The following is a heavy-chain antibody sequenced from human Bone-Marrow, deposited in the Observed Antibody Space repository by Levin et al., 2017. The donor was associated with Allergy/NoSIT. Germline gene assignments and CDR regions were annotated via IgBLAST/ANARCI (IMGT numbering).Heavy chain of an antibody. CDR3: ARDHDYAFDY. D-gene: IGHD5-12*01. CDR1: GFTFSSFS. V-gene: IGHV3-48*04. J-gene: IGHJ4*02. CDR2: INSRNTT. Sequence: GGSLRLSCVASGFTFSSFSMNWVRQAPGKGLEWVSYINSRNTTYADSVKGRFTISRDTAKNSLYLQMSSLRAEDTAVYYCARDHDYAFDYWGQGALVTVSS.